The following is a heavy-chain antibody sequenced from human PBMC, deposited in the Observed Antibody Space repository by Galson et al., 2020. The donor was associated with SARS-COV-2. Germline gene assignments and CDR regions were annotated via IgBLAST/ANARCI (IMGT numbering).Heavy chain of an antibody. CDR2: VYHSGST. CDR1: GGSVTSYL. J-gene: IGHJ4*02. CDR3: ARDYDSSGYYFAY. Sequence: SETLSLTCTVSGGSVTSYLWSWIRQPPGKGLEWIGYVYHSGSTNYNPSLKSRVTISVDTSKNQFYLNLSSVTAADTAVYYCARDYDSSGYYFAYWGQGSPVTVSS. D-gene: IGHD3-22*01. V-gene: IGHV4-59*02.